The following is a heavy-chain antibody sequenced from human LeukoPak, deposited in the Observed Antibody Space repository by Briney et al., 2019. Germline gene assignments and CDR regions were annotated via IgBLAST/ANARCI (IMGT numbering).Heavy chain of an antibody. J-gene: IGHJ4*02. D-gene: IGHD3/OR15-3a*01. CDR3: ARDKDWYFDY. CDR1: GFSFRTSG. CDR2: DGTNI. Sequence: GGSLRLSCAASGFSFRTSGMHWVRQAPGRGLEWVAVDGTNIYYADSVKRRFTISRDNSKNTLYLQMNSLSGEDTAVYYCARDKDWYFDYWGQGTLVTVSS. V-gene: IGHV3-33*01.